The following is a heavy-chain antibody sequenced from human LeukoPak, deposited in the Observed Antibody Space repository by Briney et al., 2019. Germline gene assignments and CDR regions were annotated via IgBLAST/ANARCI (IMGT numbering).Heavy chain of an antibody. CDR3: ARSSYSSGWQSKTAEYFQH. Sequence: SETLSLTCAVYGGSFSGYYWSWIRQPPGKGLEWIGEINHSGSTNYNPSLKSRVTISVDTSKNQFPLKLSSVTAADTAVYYCARSSYSSGWQSKTAEYFQHWGQGTLVTVSS. V-gene: IGHV4-34*01. J-gene: IGHJ1*01. CDR2: INHSGST. D-gene: IGHD6-19*01. CDR1: GGSFSGYY.